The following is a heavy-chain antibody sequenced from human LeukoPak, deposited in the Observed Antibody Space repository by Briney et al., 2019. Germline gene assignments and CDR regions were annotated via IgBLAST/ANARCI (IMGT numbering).Heavy chain of an antibody. CDR1: GFTFSSYG. J-gene: IGHJ4*02. Sequence: PGGSLRLSCAASGFTFSSYGMHWVRQAPGKGLEWVAVISRDGSDKFYADPVKGRFTISRDNSKNTLYLQVDSLRAEDTAMYYCAKPLGTSTIDFLIDYWGQGTLVTVSS. V-gene: IGHV3-30*18. CDR3: AKPLGTSTIDFLIDY. CDR2: ISRDGSDK. D-gene: IGHD7-27*01.